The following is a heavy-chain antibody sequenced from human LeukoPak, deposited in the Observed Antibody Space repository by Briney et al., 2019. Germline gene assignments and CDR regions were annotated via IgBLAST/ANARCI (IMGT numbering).Heavy chain of an antibody. J-gene: IGHJ3*02. CDR2: ISHSGST. Sequence: SQTLSLSCTVSGGSISSDGSYWSWIRQHPGKGLEWIGYISHSGSTYYSPSLKSRLTISLDTSKNQFSLRLSSVAAADTAVYYCARETLITHASDIWGQGTLVTVSS. D-gene: IGHD3-16*01. CDR3: ARETLITHASDI. CDR1: GGSISSDGSY. V-gene: IGHV4-31*03.